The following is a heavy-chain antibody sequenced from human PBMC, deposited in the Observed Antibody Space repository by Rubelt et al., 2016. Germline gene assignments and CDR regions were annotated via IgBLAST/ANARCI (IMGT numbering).Heavy chain of an antibody. CDR3: ARDHNWDKTSGPYYFDY. CDR1: GFPFSSYS. Sequence: EVQLVESGGGLVKPGGSLRLSCAASGFPFSSYSMNWVRPAPGRGLAWVSSISRISRYIDYADSVKGRFTISRDNAKNSRYLQMNSRRAEDTAVYYCARDHNWDKTSGPYYFDYWGQGTLVTVSS. D-gene: IGHD1/OR15-1a*01. V-gene: IGHV3-21*01. J-gene: IGHJ4*02. CDR2: ISRISRYI.